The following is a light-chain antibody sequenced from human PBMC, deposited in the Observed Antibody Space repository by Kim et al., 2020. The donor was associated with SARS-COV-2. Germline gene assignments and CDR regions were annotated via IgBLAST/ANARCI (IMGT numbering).Light chain of an antibody. CDR3: QQYGSSPPTYS. CDR2: GAS. CDR1: QSVSSSY. J-gene: IGKJ2*03. V-gene: IGKV3-20*01. Sequence: PGERATRATRASQSVSSSYLAWYQQKPGQAPRLLIYGASSRATGIPDRFSGSGSGTDFTLTISRLEPEDFAVYYCQQYGSSPPTYSFGQGTKLEI.